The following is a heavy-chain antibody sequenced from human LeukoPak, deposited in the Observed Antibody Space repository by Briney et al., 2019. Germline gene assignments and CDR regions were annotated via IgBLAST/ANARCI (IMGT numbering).Heavy chain of an antibody. Sequence: SETLSLTCTVSGGSISSYYWSWIRQPPGKGLEWIGYIYYSGSTNYNPSLKSRVTISVDTSKNQFSPKLSSVTAADTAVYYCARVYSNYDGVRYFDYWGQGTLVTVSS. CDR2: IYYSGST. CDR1: GGSISSYY. CDR3: ARVYSNYDGVRYFDY. D-gene: IGHD4-11*01. V-gene: IGHV4-59*01. J-gene: IGHJ4*02.